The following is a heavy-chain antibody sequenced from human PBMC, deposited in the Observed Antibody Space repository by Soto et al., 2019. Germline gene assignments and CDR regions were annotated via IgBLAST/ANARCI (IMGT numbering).Heavy chain of an antibody. V-gene: IGHV3-23*01. J-gene: IGHJ1*01. CDR2: ISGSGGIT. D-gene: IGHD3-3*01. Sequence: PGKGLEWVSAISGSGGITLYADSVKGRFNISRETFKNTLYLQMNSLRAEDTVVYYCAKPILPFFFRAEDGIRDTVPVSAFQ. CDR3: AKPILPFFFRAEDGIRDTVPVSAFQ.